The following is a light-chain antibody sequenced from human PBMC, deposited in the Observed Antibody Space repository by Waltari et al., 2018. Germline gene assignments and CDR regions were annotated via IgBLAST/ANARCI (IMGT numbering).Light chain of an antibody. V-gene: IGLV1-51*01. CDR3: ATWDNSLTAVV. CDR1: SSNIGNYL. Sequence: QSVLTQPPSVSAPPGQKVTISCSGSSSNIGNYLVSWYHQLPGATPKLLIYDNYRRPSRIPDRFSASKAGTSATLDITGLQIGDEADYYCATWDNSLTAVVFGGGTKLTVL. CDR2: DNY. J-gene: IGLJ2*01.